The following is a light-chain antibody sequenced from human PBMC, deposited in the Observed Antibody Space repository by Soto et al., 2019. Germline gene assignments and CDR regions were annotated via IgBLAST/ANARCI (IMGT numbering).Light chain of an antibody. CDR1: SSDVGTYNL. V-gene: IGLV2-23*01. Sequence: QSALTQPASVSGSPGQSITISCTGTSSDVGTYNLVSWYEQHPGKAPKLMIYEGSKRPSGVSNRFSGSKSGNTASLTISGLQAEDEADYYCCSYALGSTYVFGTGTKVTVL. CDR3: CSYALGSTYV. CDR2: EGS. J-gene: IGLJ1*01.